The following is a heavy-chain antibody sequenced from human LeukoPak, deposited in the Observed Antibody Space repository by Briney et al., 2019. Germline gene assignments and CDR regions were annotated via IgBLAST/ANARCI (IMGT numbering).Heavy chain of an antibody. J-gene: IGHJ4*02. D-gene: IGHD3-16*02. CDR1: GYSFTNYW. Sequence: GESLKISCKGSGYSFTNYWINWVRQMPGKGLEWMGRIDPSDSYTNYSPSFQGHVTISADKSISTAYLQWSSLKASDTAMYYCARQGYDYVWGSYRYYLDYWGQGCLVSVSS. V-gene: IGHV5-10-1*01. CDR2: IDPSDSYT. CDR3: ARQGYDYVWGSYRYYLDY.